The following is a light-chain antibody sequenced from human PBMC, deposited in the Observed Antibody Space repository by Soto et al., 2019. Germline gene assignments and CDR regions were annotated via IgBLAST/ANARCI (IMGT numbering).Light chain of an antibody. J-gene: IGKJ1*01. CDR3: QEYDTSSWT. V-gene: IGKV3-20*01. Sequence: EIVLTQSPGTLSMSPGEGATLSCRASQSVSSSYLGWYQQNPGQAPRLLIYGTSSRATGIPDRFSGSGSGTDFTLTINRLEPEDFAVYYCQEYDTSSWTFGQGTKVEVK. CDR2: GTS. CDR1: QSVSSSY.